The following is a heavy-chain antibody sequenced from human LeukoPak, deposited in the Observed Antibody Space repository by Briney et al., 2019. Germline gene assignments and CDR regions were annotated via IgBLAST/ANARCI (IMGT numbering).Heavy chain of an antibody. CDR2: ISWNSGRI. CDR3: AKGLSGDYDQGYFDY. V-gene: IGHV3-9*01. CDR1: VFTFDVYA. J-gene: IGHJ4*02. Sequence: GGSLRLSCAASVFTFDVYAILGVRHAPGKGREWVSGISWNSGRIGYADSVKGRFTISRDNAKNSLYLQMNSLRAEDTALYYCAKGLSGDYDQGYFDYWGQGTLVTVSS. D-gene: IGHD4-17*01.